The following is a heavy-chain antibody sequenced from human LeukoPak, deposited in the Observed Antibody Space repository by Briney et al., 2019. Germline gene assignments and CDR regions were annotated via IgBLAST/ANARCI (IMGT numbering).Heavy chain of an antibody. CDR3: GRPTKYWLVRGNGVDV. V-gene: IGHV3-23*01. CDR1: GYRFSRYA. CDR2: IDAGGGDT. D-gene: IGHD6-19*01. J-gene: IGHJ6*02. Sequence: GGSLRLFCAASGYRFSRYAMIWVRQSTGKGLEWVSYIDAGGGDTYHSDSVEGRFTISRDNSMNTLYLQMNSLRADDTAVYYCGRPTKYWLVRGNGVDVWGQGTTVTVSS.